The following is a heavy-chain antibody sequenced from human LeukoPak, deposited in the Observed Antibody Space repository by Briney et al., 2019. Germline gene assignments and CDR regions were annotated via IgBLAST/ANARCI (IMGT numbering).Heavy chain of an antibody. J-gene: IGHJ3*02. V-gene: IGHV3-49*04. CDR1: GFTFGDYA. Sequence: GGSLRLSCTASGFTFGDYAMNWVRQAPGKGLEWVGFIRSKAYGGTTEYAASVKGRFTISRDDSKSIAYPLMNSLKTEDTAVYYCTRDPRGSDGPDAFDIWGQGTMVTVSS. CDR2: IRSKAYGGTT. CDR3: TRDPRGSDGPDAFDI. D-gene: IGHD1-26*01.